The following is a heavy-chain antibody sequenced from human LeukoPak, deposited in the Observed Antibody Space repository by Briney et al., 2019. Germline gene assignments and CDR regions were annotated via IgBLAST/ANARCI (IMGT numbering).Heavy chain of an antibody. CDR2: ISGGGGST. D-gene: IGHD1-14*01. V-gene: IGHV3-23*01. CDR1: EFTFSNYA. CDR3: AKGSGINHYHWIDP. J-gene: IGHJ5*02. Sequence: GGSLRLSCAASEFTFSNYAMNWVRQAPGQGLEWFSGISGGGGSTYYADSVKGRFTISRHNYKNNLYLQMDSLRAEDTALYYCAKGSGINHYHWIDPWGQGTLVTVSS.